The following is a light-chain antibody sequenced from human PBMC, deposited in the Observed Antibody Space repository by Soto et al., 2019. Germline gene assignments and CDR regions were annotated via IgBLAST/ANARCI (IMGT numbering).Light chain of an antibody. CDR1: QSVSSY. CDR3: QQYGSSLLT. V-gene: IGKV3-20*01. Sequence: EIVLTQSAATLSLSPGERATLSCRASQSVSSYLAWYQQKPGQAPRLLIYDASSRATGIPARFSGSGSGTDFTLTISRLEPEDFAVYYCQQYGSSLLTFGGGTKVDI. CDR2: DAS. J-gene: IGKJ4*01.